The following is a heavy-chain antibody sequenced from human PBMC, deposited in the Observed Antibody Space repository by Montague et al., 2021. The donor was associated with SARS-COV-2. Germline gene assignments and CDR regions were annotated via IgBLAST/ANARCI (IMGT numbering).Heavy chain of an antibody. CDR3: AREAWFGDKTWASEYYGMDV. D-gene: IGHD3-10*01. V-gene: IGHV4-39*02. CDR1: GGSVSSSGYY. J-gene: IGHJ6*02. CDR2: IYFSGSS. Sequence: SETLSLTCTVSGGSVSSSGYYWGWIRQPPGKGLEWIGSIYFSGSSXYNPSLKSRVSISVDTSKNQFSLRLSSVTSADTAVYYCAREAWFGDKTWASEYYGMDVWGQGTTVTVSS.